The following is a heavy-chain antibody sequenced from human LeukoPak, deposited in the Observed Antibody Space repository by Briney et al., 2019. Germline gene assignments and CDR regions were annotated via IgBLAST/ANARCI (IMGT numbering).Heavy chain of an antibody. J-gene: IGHJ4*02. Sequence: GGSLRLSCAASGFTFSSYAMSWVRQAPGKGLEWVSAISGSGGSTYYADSVKGRFTISRDNSKNTLYLQMNSLRAEDTAVYYCARDYGDYDRLDYWGQGTLVTVSS. D-gene: IGHD4-17*01. CDR3: ARDYGDYDRLDY. CDR2: ISGSGGST. CDR1: GFTFSSYA. V-gene: IGHV3-23*01.